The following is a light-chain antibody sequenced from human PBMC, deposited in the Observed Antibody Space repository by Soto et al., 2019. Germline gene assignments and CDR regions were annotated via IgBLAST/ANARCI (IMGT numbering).Light chain of an antibody. CDR2: DVS. J-gene: IGLJ3*02. CDR3: GSDTSIKTWV. V-gene: IGLV2-14*03. Sequence: QSVLTQPASVSASPGQSITITCTGSNTDVGHDDFVSWYQQHPGKAPKLMIYDVSRRPSGVSDRFSGSKSGNTASLTISGLQAEEEADYYCGSDTSIKTWVFGGGTQLTVL. CDR1: NTDVGHDDF.